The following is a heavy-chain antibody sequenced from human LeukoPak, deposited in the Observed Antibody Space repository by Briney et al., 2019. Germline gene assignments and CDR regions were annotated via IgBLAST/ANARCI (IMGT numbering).Heavy chain of an antibody. Sequence: SLRLSCAASGFIFNDYAMHWVRQPPGKGLEWVSGISRDSGTIVYADSVKGRFTISRDNARNSLYLQMNSLRVEDMALYYCAAKKGGSSNFDYWGQGTLVTVSS. CDR3: AAKKGGSSNFDY. V-gene: IGHV3-9*03. CDR2: ISRDSGTI. D-gene: IGHD3-16*01. J-gene: IGHJ4*02. CDR1: GFIFNDYA.